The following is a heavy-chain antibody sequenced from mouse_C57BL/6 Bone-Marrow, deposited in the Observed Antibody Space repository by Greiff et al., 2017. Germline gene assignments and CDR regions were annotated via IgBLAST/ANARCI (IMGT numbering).Heavy chain of an antibody. CDR2: IWSGGRT. D-gene: IGHD2-3*01. V-gene: IGHV2-2*01. CDR1: GFSLTSYG. J-gene: IGHJ3*01. Sequence: VQLVESGPGLVQPSQSLSITCTVSGFSLTSYGVHWVRQSPGTGLEWLGVIWSGGRTDYTAAFISRLSISKDNSKSQVFFKMISLQADDTDIYYCARIDDGYYVWFAYWGQGTLVTVSA. CDR3: ARIDDGYYVWFAY.